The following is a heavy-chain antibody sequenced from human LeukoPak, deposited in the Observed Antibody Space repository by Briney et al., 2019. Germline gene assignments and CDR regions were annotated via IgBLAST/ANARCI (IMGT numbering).Heavy chain of an antibody. CDR3: ARDPYNGDYGDFYYYYMDV. V-gene: IGHV3-23*01. CDR1: GFTFSSYA. Sequence: GSLRLSCAAPGFTFSSYAMSWVRQAPGKGLEWVSAISGSGGSTYYADSVKGRFTISRDNSKNTLYLHLNSLRDEDTAIYYCARDPYNGDYGDFYYYYMDVWGKGTTVTISS. CDR2: ISGSGGST. J-gene: IGHJ6*03. D-gene: IGHD3-16*01.